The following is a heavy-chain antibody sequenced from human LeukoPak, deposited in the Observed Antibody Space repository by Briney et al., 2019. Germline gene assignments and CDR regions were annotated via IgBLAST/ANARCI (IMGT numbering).Heavy chain of an antibody. Sequence: ASVKVSCKASGGTFSSYAISWVRQAPGQGLEWMGGIIPIFGTANYAQKFQGRVTITADESTSTAYMELSSLRSEDTAVYYCARLVPDVDTAMVPFDYWGQGTLVTVSS. CDR2: IIPIFGTA. D-gene: IGHD5-18*01. V-gene: IGHV1-69*13. J-gene: IGHJ4*02. CDR3: ARLVPDVDTAMVPFDY. CDR1: GGTFSSYA.